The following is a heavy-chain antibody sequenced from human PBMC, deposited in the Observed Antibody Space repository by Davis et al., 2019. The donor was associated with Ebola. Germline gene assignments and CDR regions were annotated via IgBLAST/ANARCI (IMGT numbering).Heavy chain of an antibody. J-gene: IGHJ2*01. CDR2: TYYRSKWYN. CDR3: ARGLGRNFDL. D-gene: IGHD7-27*01. Sequence: MPSETLSLTCAISGDSVSTNSATWNWIRQSPSRGLEWLGRTYYRSKWYNEYAPFVKSRITFDADTSKNQFSRHLNSVTPEDTAVYYCARGLGRNFDLWGRGTLVTVSS. CDR1: GDSVSTNSAT. V-gene: IGHV6-1*01.